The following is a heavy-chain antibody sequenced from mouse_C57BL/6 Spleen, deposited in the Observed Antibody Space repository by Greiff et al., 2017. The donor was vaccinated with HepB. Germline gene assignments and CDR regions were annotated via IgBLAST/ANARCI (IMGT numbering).Heavy chain of an antibody. CDR2: INPNNGGT. D-gene: IGHD1-1*01. J-gene: IGHJ2*01. Sequence: VQLQQSGPELVKPGASVKIPCKASGYTFTDYNMDWVKQSHGKSLEWIGDINPNNGGTIYNQKFKGKATLTVDKSSSTAYMELRSLTSEDTAVYYCARRSPIYYYGSSPFDYWGQGTTLTVSS. V-gene: IGHV1-18*01. CDR1: GYTFTDYN. CDR3: ARRSPIYYYGSSPFDY.